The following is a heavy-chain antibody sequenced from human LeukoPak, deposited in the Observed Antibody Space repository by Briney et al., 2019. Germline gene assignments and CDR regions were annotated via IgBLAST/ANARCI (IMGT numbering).Heavy chain of an antibody. Sequence: SETLSLTCTVSGGSISSGSYYWSWIRQPAGKGLEWIGRIYTSGSTNYNPSLKSRATISVDTSKNQFSLKLSSVTAADTAVYYCARLIAKRRGYSYGWTGTDYWGQGTLVTVSS. V-gene: IGHV4-61*02. CDR3: ARLIAKRRGYSYGWTGTDY. CDR2: IYTSGST. D-gene: IGHD5-18*01. CDR1: GGSISSGSYY. J-gene: IGHJ4*02.